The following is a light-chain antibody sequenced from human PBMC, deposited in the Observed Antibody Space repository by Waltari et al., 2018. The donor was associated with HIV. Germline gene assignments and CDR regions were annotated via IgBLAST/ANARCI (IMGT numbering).Light chain of an antibody. Sequence: QSALTQPASVSGSPGQSITFARPGTRSHVVRHHYVSWYQQHPGKAPKLMIYDVSNRPSGVSNRFSGSKSGNTASLTISGLQADDEADYYCNSYTSSSTLGVFGTGTKVTVL. CDR1: RSHVVRHHY. V-gene: IGLV2-14*03. CDR2: DVS. CDR3: NSYTSSSTLGV. J-gene: IGLJ1*01.